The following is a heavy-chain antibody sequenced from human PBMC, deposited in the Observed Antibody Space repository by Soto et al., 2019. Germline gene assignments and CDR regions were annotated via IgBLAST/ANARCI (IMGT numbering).Heavy chain of an antibody. J-gene: IGHJ4*02. D-gene: IGHD4-17*01. CDR3: AILTTVTTY. V-gene: IGHV3-30-3*01. CDR2: ISYDGSTK. Sequence: LRLSCAASGFTFSSYALHWVRQAPGKGLEWVTIISYDGSTKYYADSVKGRFTISRDNSKNTLYLQMNSLRAEDTAMYYCAILTTVTTYWGQGTLVTVSS. CDR1: GFTFSSYA.